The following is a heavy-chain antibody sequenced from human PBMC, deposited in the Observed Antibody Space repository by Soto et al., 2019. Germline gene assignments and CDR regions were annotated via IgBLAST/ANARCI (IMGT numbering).Heavy chain of an antibody. Sequence: GGSLRLSCAASGFTFSSYGMHWVRQAPGKGLEWVAVIWYDGSNKYYADSVKGRFTISRDNSKNTLYLQMNSLRAEDTAVYYCAREIGYCTNGVCYSFYYYGMDVWGQGTTVTVS. D-gene: IGHD2-8*01. CDR1: GFTFSSYG. J-gene: IGHJ6*02. V-gene: IGHV3-33*01. CDR2: IWYDGSNK. CDR3: AREIGYCTNGVCYSFYYYGMDV.